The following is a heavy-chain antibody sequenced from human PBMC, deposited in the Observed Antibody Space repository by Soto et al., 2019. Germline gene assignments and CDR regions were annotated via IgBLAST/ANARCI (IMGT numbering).Heavy chain of an antibody. D-gene: IGHD1-1*01. CDR2: ISAHNGIT. J-gene: IGHJ4*02. CDR3: ARGRYGDY. Sequence: QVHVVQSGAEVKKPGASVKVSCKGSGYTFTSYGITWVRQAPGQGLEWMGWISAHNGITDYAQKLQGRVTVTRDTSTSTAYMELRSLRSDDTAVYYCARGRYGDYWGQGALVTVSS. CDR1: GYTFTSYG. V-gene: IGHV1-18*01.